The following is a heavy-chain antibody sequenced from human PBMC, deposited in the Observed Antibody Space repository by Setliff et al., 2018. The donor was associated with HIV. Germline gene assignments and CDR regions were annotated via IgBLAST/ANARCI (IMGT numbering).Heavy chain of an antibody. D-gene: IGHD6-19*01. Sequence: GGSLRLSCAASGFTFSSYSMNWVRQAPGKGLEWVSYISASRSFILYADSVKGRFTISRDNADNSLYLQMNSLRAEDTAVYYCAKGRYSSGANYYYYYMDVWGKGTTVTVSS. CDR2: ISASRSFI. J-gene: IGHJ6*03. V-gene: IGHV3-48*01. CDR1: GFTFSSYS. CDR3: AKGRYSSGANYYYYYMDV.